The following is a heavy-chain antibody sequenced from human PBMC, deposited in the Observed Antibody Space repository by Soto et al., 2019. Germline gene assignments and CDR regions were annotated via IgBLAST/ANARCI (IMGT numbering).Heavy chain of an antibody. CDR2: ISYSGST. CDR3: PRTSLTIFGPSNDYSGMAV. V-gene: IGHV4-30-4*01. CDR1: GGSISGGEDY. Sequence: SETLCLSCTVAGGSISGGEDYWTWIRQPPGKGLEWIGYISYSGSTHYSPSLRSRVSITVDTSKNQFSLNLASVSAEDTAVDYCPRTSLTIFGPSNDYSGMAVWGLGPTVPVSS. D-gene: IGHD3-3*01. J-gene: IGHJ6*02.